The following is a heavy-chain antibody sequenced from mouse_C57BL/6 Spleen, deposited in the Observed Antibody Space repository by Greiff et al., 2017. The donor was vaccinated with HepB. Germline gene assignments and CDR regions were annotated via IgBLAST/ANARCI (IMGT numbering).Heavy chain of an antibody. CDR1: GYTFTSYW. CDR2: IDPSDSYT. CDR3: ASTMIRGYFDY. Sequence: QVQLQQSGAELVKPGASVKLSCKASGYTFTSYWMQWVKQRPGQGLEWIGEIDPSDSYTNYNQKFKGKATLTVDTSSSTAYMQLSSLTSEDSAVYYCASTMIRGYFDYWGQGTTLTVSS. J-gene: IGHJ2*01. D-gene: IGHD2-4*01. V-gene: IGHV1-50*01.